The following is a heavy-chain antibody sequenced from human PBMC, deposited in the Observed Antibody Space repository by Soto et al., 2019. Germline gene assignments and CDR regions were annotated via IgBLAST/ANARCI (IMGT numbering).Heavy chain of an antibody. V-gene: IGHV4-59*08. D-gene: IGHD3-22*01. Sequence: SETLSLTCTVSGGSISSYYWTWIRQPPGKGLEWIGYIYYSGSTNYNPSLKSRVTISVATSKTQFSLKLSSVTAADTAGYYCASLDGYYPYTAVWGKGTTVPVSS. CDR1: GGSISSYY. CDR2: IYYSGST. CDR3: ASLDGYYPYTAV. J-gene: IGHJ6*03.